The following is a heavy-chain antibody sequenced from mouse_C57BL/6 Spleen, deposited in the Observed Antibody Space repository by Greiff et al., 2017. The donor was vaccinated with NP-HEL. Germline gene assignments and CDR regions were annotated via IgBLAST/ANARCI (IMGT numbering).Heavy chain of an antibody. Sequence: EVKLMESGPGLVKPSQSLSLTCSVTGYSITSGYYWNWIRQFPGNKLEWMGYISYDGSNNYNPSLKNRISITRDTSKNQFFLKLNSVTTEDTATYYCAREGGYDGYPFDYWGQGTTLTVSS. J-gene: IGHJ2*01. CDR1: GYSITSGYY. CDR2: ISYDGSN. CDR3: AREGGYDGYPFDY. D-gene: IGHD2-3*01. V-gene: IGHV3-6*01.